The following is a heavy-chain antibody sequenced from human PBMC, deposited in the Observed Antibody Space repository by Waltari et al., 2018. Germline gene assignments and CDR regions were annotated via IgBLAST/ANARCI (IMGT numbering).Heavy chain of an antibody. V-gene: IGHV1-69*14. CDR1: GGTFSSYA. CDR3: ARERKLQRGVTPLGCLDY. D-gene: IGHD6-25*01. Sequence: QVQLVQSGAEVKKPGSSVKVSCKASGGTFSSYAISWVRQAPGQGLEWMGGIIPIFGTANYAQKFQGRVTITADKSTSTAYMELSSLRSEDTAVYYCARERKLQRGVTPLGCLDYWGQGTLVTVSS. J-gene: IGHJ4*02. CDR2: IIPIFGTA.